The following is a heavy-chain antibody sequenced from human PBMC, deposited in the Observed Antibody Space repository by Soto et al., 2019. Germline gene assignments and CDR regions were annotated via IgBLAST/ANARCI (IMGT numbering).Heavy chain of an antibody. CDR2: IKSKTDGGTT. D-gene: IGHD3-3*01. CDR1: GFTFSNAW. J-gene: IGHJ4*01. V-gene: IGHV3-15*07. CDR3: TKDSYITIVIVRSDY. Sequence: GGSLRLSCAASGFTFSNAWINWVRQAPGKGLEWVGRIKSKTDGGTTDFAAPVKGRFAISRDDSKNMVYLQMNSLKTEDTAVYYCTKDSYITIVIVRSDYWGHGTLVTVSS.